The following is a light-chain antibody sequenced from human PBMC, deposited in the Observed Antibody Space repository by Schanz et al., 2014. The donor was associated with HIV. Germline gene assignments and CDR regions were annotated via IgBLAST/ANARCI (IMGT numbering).Light chain of an antibody. Sequence: QSALTQPPSASGSPGHSVTISCTGTTSDIGAYNYVSWYQLHPGRAPKLIIFEVNRRPSGVPNRFSGSKSGNTASLAISGLQAEDEADYFCQSFDSSLNGVVFGGGTKLTVL. J-gene: IGLJ3*02. V-gene: IGLV2-8*01. CDR3: QSFDSSLNGVV. CDR1: TSDIGAYNY. CDR2: EVN.